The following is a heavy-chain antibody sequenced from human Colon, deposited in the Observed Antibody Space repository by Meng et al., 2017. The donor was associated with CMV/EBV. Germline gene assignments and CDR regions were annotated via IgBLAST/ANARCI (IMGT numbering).Heavy chain of an antibody. CDR2: VSYSGRP. V-gene: IGHV4-39*07. J-gene: IGHJ4*02. CDR1: GDSISHTTSY. CDR3: VSDGSSMKWFFW. D-gene: IGHD2-2*01. Sequence: ESLKISCTVSGDSISHTTSYWGWTRQAPGKGLEWIGSVSYSGRPDYNPSLRGRATISVDTSKNQFSLEVTSVTAADTAVYYCVSDGSSMKWFFWWGQGMLVTVSS.